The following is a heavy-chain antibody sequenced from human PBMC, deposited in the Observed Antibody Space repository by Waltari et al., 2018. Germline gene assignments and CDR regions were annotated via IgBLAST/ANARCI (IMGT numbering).Heavy chain of an antibody. CDR2: INPNSGGT. CDR1: GYTFTGYY. CDR3: ARVRTYGSGSYYWFDP. V-gene: IGHV1-2*04. Sequence: QVQLVQSGAEVKKPGASVKVSCKASGYTFTGYYMHWVRQAPGQGREWMGWINPNSGGTNYAQKFQDWVTMTRDTSISTAYMELSRLRSDDTAVYYCARVRTYGSGSYYWFDPWGQGTLVTVSS. J-gene: IGHJ5*02. D-gene: IGHD3-10*01.